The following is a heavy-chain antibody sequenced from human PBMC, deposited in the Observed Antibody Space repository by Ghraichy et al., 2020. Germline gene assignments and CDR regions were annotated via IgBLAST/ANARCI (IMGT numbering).Heavy chain of an antibody. D-gene: IGHD3/OR15-3a*01. CDR2: ISPDGNVI. CDR1: GFTVTDYW. J-gene: IGHJ4*02. V-gene: IGHV3-74*01. Sequence: GGFLRLSCAASGFTVTDYWMYWVRQVPGKGLLWVSHISPDGNVINYEGSLTGRSTISRDIANNTVFLQMNSLRADDTAIYYCARGEFGLGDWGQGALVTVSS. CDR3: ARGEFGLGD.